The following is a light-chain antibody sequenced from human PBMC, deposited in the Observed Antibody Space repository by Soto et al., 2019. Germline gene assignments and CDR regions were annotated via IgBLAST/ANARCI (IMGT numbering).Light chain of an antibody. CDR3: QQRSSWPLT. J-gene: IGKJ4*01. CDR2: DES. V-gene: IGKV3-11*01. Sequence: DIVLTQSPATLSLSPGERATLSCRASQSVSRYLAWYQQKPGQAPRLVIYDESNRATGIPARFSGSGSGTDFTLTISSLEPEDFAVYYCQQRSSWPLTFGGGTKVEIK. CDR1: QSVSRY.